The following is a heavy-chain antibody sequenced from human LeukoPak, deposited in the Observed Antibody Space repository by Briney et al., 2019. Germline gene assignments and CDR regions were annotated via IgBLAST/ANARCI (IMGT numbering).Heavy chain of an antibody. J-gene: IGHJ4*02. Sequence: SETLSLTCAVYGGSFSGYYWSWIRQPPGKGLEWIGEINHSGSTNYNPSLKSRVTISLDTSKNQFSLKLSSVTAADTAVYYCARGRFGELLGYWGQGTLVTVSS. CDR3: ARGRFGELLGY. CDR1: GGSFSGYY. CDR2: INHSGST. D-gene: IGHD3-10*01. V-gene: IGHV4-34*01.